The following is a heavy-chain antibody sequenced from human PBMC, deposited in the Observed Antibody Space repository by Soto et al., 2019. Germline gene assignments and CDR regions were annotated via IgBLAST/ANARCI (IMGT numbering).Heavy chain of an antibody. D-gene: IGHD6-13*01. Sequence: ASVTVSCKASGYTFSSYGISWVRLAPGRGLEWMGWISAYNGNTYYVQTLQDRVTMAIDTSTSTAYMELRSLRSDDTAPYYCAREAAGVSRYDYWGQGTQVTVSS. J-gene: IGHJ4*02. CDR2: ISAYNGNT. V-gene: IGHV1-18*01. CDR1: GYTFSSYG. CDR3: AREAAGVSRYDY.